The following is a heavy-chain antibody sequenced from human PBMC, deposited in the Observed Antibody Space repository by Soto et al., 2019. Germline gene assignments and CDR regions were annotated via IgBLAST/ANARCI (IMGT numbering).Heavy chain of an antibody. CDR1: GGLISRCC. V-gene: IGHV4-59*01. CDR2: IYYSGST. J-gene: IGHJ4*02. Sequence: PQNLSLTYTVSGGLISRCCWSWIRQPPGKGLEWIGYIYYSGSTNYNPSLKSRVTISVDTSKNQFSLKLSSVTAADTAVYYCARVYGDYLDFWGQGTLVTVS. D-gene: IGHD4-17*01. CDR3: ARVYGDYLDF.